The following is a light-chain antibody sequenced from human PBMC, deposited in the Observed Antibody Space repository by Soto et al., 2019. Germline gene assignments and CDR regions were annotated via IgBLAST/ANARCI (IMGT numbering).Light chain of an antibody. Sequence: SPATLSVSLGERATLSCRASQSVTSNLAWYQQKPGQAPRLLIYDASTRATGIPARFSGSGSGTEFTLTISSLQSEDFALYSCQQYNNWPPITFGQGTRLEIK. CDR1: QSVTSN. CDR2: DAS. CDR3: QQYNNWPPIT. J-gene: IGKJ5*01. V-gene: IGKV3-15*01.